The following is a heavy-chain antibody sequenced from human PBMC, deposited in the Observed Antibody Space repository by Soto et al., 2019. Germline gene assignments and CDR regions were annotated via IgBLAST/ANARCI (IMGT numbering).Heavy chain of an antibody. CDR1: GFTFSDYY. CDR3: ARDRSQFVYYDSSGHYSPYYGMDV. J-gene: IGHJ6*02. D-gene: IGHD3-22*01. CDR2: ISSSGSTI. V-gene: IGHV3-11*01. Sequence: QVQLVESGGGLVKPGGSLRLSCAASGFTFSDYYMSWIRQAPGKGLEWVSYISSSGSTIYYADSVKGRFTISRDNAKNSLYLQMNSLRAEDTAVYYCARDRSQFVYYDSSGHYSPYYGMDVWGQGTTVTVSS.